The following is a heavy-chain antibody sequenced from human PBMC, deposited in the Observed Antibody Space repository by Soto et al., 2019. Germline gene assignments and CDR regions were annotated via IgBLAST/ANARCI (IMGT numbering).Heavy chain of an antibody. CDR2: VYYSGTT. D-gene: IGHD6-19*01. V-gene: IGHV4-59*01. J-gene: IGHJ5*02. CDR3: ADDSSGHHWLET. Sequence: SATXSLTGSVGVCCIIIYFFSLIRHPPGKGREWIGYVYYSGTTNYNPSLKSRVTISVDTSKNQFSLKLSSVTAADTAVYYCADDSSGHHWLETRGPGTLV. CDR1: VCCIIIYF.